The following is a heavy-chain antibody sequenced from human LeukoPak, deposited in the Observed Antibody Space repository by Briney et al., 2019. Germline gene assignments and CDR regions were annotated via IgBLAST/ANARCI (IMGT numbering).Heavy chain of an antibody. Sequence: GGSLRLSCAASGFTFSKAWMSWVRQAPGKGLEWVGRIKRKTDGGTTDYAAPVKGRFTISRDDSKTSLYLQMNNLKTEDTAVYYCTTDTRRVVVPKWGQGTLVTVSS. CDR1: GFTFSKAW. CDR3: TTDTRRVVVPK. D-gene: IGHD2-15*01. J-gene: IGHJ4*02. V-gene: IGHV3-15*01. CDR2: IKRKTDGGTT.